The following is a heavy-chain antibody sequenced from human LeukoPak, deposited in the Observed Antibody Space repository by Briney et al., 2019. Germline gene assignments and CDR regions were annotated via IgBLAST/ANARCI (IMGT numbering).Heavy chain of an antibody. CDR1: GFTFNHFW. CDR2: IKKTGSET. D-gene: IGHD2-15*01. V-gene: IGHV3-7*01. J-gene: IGHJ4*02. CDR3: AREDGYCSGGNCYSYFDS. Sequence: GGSLRLSCAASGFTFNHFWMSWIRQAPGKGLEWVAYIKKTGSETYYVDSVKGRFTITRDNTRNSLFLQMYSLGAEDTAVYFCAREDGYCSGGNCYSYFDSWGQGTLVTVSA.